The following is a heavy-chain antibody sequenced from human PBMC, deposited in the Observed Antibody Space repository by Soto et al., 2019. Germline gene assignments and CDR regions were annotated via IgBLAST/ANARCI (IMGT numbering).Heavy chain of an antibody. V-gene: IGHV3-11*06. J-gene: IGHJ4*02. CDR2: ISSSSSYT. Sequence: QVQLVESGGGLVKPAGSLRLSCAASGFTFSDYYMSWIRQAPGKGLEWVSYISSSSSYTNYADSVKGRFTIPRDNAKNSRYLQMNSLRAEDTAVYYCARSGDFDPFDYWGQGTLVTVSS. D-gene: IGHD3-10*01. CDR1: GFTFSDYY. CDR3: ARSGDFDPFDY.